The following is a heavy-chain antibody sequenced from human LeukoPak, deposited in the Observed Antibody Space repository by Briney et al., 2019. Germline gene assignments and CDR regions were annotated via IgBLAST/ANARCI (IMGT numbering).Heavy chain of an antibody. J-gene: IGHJ6*04. CDR2: IYFSGST. CDR3: ASVYCSGGSCYSYYYYGMDV. CDR1: GGSINTYY. Sequence: SETLSLTCTVSGGSINTYYWSWIRQPPGKGLEWIGYIYFSGSTNYNPSLNSRVTISVDTSKNQFSLRLSSVTAADTAVYYCASVYCSGGSCYSYYYYGMDVWGKGTTVTVSS. V-gene: IGHV4-59*01. D-gene: IGHD2-15*01.